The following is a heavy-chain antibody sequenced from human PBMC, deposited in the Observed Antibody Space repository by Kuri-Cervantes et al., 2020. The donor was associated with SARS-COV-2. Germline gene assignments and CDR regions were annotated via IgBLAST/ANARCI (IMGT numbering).Heavy chain of an antibody. D-gene: IGHD2-21*01. CDR2: ISYRGYT. J-gene: IGHJ4*02. V-gene: IGHV4-30-4*08. CDR3: AREVVVVPAASYFDN. CDR1: GGSISSGDYY. Sequence: SETLSLTCTVSGGSISSGDYYWSWIRQPPGKGLEWIGYISYRGYTHYNPSLKSRASISLDASKNQFSLQLASVTAADTAVFFCAREVVVVPAASYFDNWGQGTRGTGSA.